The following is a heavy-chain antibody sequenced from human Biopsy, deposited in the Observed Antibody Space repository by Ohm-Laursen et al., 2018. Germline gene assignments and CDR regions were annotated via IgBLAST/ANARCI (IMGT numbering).Heavy chain of an antibody. Sequence: SVKVSCKTSTGTFDSYGVTWVRQAPGQGLEWMGRIIPILRTTTYAPKFQGRVTIIADESTSTAYMELSSLRSDDTAVYYCARDALGGGSYRFFYWGQGSLVTVSS. CDR2: IIPILRTT. V-gene: IGHV1-69*11. CDR3: ARDALGGGSYRFFY. CDR1: TGTFDSYG. D-gene: IGHD1-26*01. J-gene: IGHJ4*02.